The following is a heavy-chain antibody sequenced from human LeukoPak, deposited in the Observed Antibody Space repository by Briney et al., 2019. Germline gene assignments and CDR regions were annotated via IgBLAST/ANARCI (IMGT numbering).Heavy chain of an antibody. J-gene: IGHJ4*02. CDR3: AKVLSKGGGYYLTDY. Sequence: GGSLRLSCAASGFTFDDHGMNWVRQAPGKGLEWVAFIHYDGSNKYYADSVKGRFTISRDNSKNTLYLQMNSLRAEDTAVYYCAKVLSKGGGYYLTDYWGQGTLVTVSS. CDR2: IHYDGSNK. V-gene: IGHV3-30*02. D-gene: IGHD3-22*01. CDR1: GFTFDDHG.